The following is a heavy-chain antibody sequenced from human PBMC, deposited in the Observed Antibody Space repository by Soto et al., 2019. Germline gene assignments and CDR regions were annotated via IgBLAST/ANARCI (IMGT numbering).Heavy chain of an antibody. CDR1: GFTFTSYD. Sequence: EVQMLESGGGLVQPGGSLRLSCGASGFTFTSYDMNWVRQAPGKGLEWVSVISGSGGTTYYADSVKGRFAISRDNSKSTLFLQMNSLRAEDTAVYYCESLYGGPGYWGQGTLVTVSS. CDR3: ESLYGGPGY. V-gene: IGHV3-23*01. D-gene: IGHD2-8*01. CDR2: ISGSGGTT. J-gene: IGHJ4*02.